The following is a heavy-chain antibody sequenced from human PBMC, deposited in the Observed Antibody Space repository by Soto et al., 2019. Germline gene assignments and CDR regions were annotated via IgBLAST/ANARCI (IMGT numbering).Heavy chain of an antibody. Sequence: ASVKVSCKASGYTFTGYYMHWVRQAPGQGLEWMGWINPNSGGTNYAQKFQGWVTMTRDTSISTAYMELSRLRSDDTAVYYCARVKYDSSGYYFDYWGQGTLVTVSS. CDR2: INPNSGGT. CDR3: ARVKYDSSGYYFDY. CDR1: GYTFTGYY. D-gene: IGHD3-22*01. V-gene: IGHV1-2*04. J-gene: IGHJ4*02.